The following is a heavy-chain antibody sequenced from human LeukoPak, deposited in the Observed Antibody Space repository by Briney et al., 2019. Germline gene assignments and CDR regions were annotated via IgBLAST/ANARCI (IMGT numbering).Heavy chain of an antibody. V-gene: IGHV3-23*01. Sequence: PGGSLRLSCAASGFTFSRYAMGWVRQAPGKGPDWVSSISGSGGHTYFADSVRGRFTISRDNSKNTLDLQMNSLKVEDTAVYYCAKFRYHSNDNNYLDFNYWGQGTLVTVSS. J-gene: IGHJ4*02. CDR2: ISGSGGHT. CDR3: AKFRYHSNDNNYLDFNY. CDR1: GFTFSRYA. D-gene: IGHD3-22*01.